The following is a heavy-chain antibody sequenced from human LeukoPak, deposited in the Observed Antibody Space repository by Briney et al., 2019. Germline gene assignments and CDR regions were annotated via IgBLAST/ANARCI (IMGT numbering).Heavy chain of an antibody. CDR3: ARDLGGSYFNHYYYYYYMDV. CDR2: ISNYNGDT. V-gene: IGHV1-18*04. D-gene: IGHD1-26*01. J-gene: IGHJ6*03. Sequence: GASVKVSCKASGYSFTGNYMHWVRQAPGQGLEWVGWISNYNGDTRYAQKLQGRVTMTTDTSTSTAYMELRSLRSDGTAVYYCARDLGGSYFNHYYYYYYMDVWGKGTTVTVSS. CDR1: GYSFTGNY.